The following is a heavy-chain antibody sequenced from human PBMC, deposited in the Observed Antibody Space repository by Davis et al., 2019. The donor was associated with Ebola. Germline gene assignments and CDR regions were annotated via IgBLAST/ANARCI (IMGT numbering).Heavy chain of an antibody. J-gene: IGHJ4*02. Sequence: GESLKISCAASGFTFSSYAMSWVRQAPGKGLEWVSAISGSGGSTYYADSVKGRFTISRDNSKNTLYLQMNSLRAEDTAVYYCTPRYGSGSGSYWGQGTLVTVSS. V-gene: IGHV3-23*01. D-gene: IGHD3-10*01. CDR1: GFTFSSYA. CDR2: ISGSGGST. CDR3: TPRYGSGSGSY.